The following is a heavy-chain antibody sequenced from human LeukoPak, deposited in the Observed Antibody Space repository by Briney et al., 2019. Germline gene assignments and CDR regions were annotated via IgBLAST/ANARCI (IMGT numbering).Heavy chain of an antibody. J-gene: IGHJ6*03. CDR2: IYYSGST. D-gene: IGHD3-3*01. V-gene: IGHV4-59*01. Sequence: SETLSLTCTGSGGSISSYYWSWIRQPPGKGLEGIGYIYYSGSTNYNPSLKSRVTISVDTSKNQFSLKLSSVTAADTAVYYCARVGVATNLGYYYYMDVWGKGTTVTVSS. CDR3: ARVGVATNLGYYYYMDV. CDR1: GGSISSYY.